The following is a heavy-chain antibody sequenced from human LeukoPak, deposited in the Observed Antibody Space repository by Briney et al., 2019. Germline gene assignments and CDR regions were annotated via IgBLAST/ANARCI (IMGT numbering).Heavy chain of an antibody. D-gene: IGHD6-13*01. CDR1: GGSISSSSYY. J-gene: IGHJ4*02. CDR3: ATAGTGYSSSGFDY. Sequence: SETLSLTCTVSGGSISSSSYYWGWIRQPPGKGLEWLGSIYYSGSTYYNPSLKSRVTISVDTSKNQFSLKLSSVTAADTAVYYCATAGTGYSSSGFDYWGQGTLVTVSS. CDR2: IYYSGST. V-gene: IGHV4-39*01.